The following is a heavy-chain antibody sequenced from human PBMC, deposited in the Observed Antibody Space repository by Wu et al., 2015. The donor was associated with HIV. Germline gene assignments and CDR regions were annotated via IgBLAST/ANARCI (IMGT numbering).Heavy chain of an antibody. V-gene: IGHV1-18*01. D-gene: IGHD6-13*01. CDR2: INVYNGNT. CDR1: GYTFTSYG. J-gene: IGHJ2*01. CDR3: ARGSLLRYSSSWYGAYWYFDL. Sequence: QVQLVQSGAEVKKPGASVKVSCKASGYTFTSYGISWVRQAPGQGLEWMGWINVYNGNTNYAQKLQGRVTMTTDTSTSTAYMELRSLRCDDTAVYYCARGSLLRYSSSWYGAYWYFDLWGRGTLVTVSS.